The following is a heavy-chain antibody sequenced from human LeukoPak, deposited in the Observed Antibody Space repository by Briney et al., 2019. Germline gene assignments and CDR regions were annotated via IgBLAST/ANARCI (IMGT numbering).Heavy chain of an antibody. CDR3: TRVGQSYSTSGQALDH. Sequence: GGSLRLSCAASGFTFSSYAMSWVRQAPGNGLEWVSSISRSGSTKYYADSVKGRFTMSRDNARNSLYLQMNSLGAEDTAVYYCTRVGQSYSTSGQALDHWGQGTLVTVSS. CDR2: ISRSGSTK. CDR1: GFTFSSYA. D-gene: IGHD2-8*01. V-gene: IGHV3-48*03. J-gene: IGHJ4*02.